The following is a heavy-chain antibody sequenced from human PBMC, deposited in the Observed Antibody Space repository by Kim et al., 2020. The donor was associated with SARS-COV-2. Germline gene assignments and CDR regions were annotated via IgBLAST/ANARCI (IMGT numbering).Heavy chain of an antibody. V-gene: IGHV5-10-1*01. Sequence: YSPSFQGHVTISADKSISTAYLQWSSLKASDTAMYYCARHSSSWPEYFQHWGQGTLVTVSS. CDR3: ARHSSSWPEYFQH. D-gene: IGHD6-13*01. J-gene: IGHJ1*01.